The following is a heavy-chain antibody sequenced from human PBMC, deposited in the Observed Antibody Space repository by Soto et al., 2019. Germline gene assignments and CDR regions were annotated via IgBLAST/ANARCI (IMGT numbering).Heavy chain of an antibody. Sequence: ASVSVPGTASGYTFTIYGISWVRPAPAQVFEWMGWISAYNGNTNYAQKLQGRVTMTTDTSTSTAYMELRSLRSDDTAVYYCARDPGYYDSSGYYDGWFEPWGQGTLVTGSS. CDR3: ARDPGYYDSSGYYDGWFEP. CDR1: GYTFTIYG. J-gene: IGHJ5*02. V-gene: IGHV1-18*04. CDR2: ISAYNGNT. D-gene: IGHD3-22*01.